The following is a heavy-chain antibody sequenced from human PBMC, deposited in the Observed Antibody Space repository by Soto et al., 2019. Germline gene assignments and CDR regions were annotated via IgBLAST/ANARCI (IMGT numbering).Heavy chain of an antibody. V-gene: IGHV3-74*01. D-gene: IGHD3-3*01. CDR2: ISDDGTIT. CDR1: GLTFSQDW. Sequence: LRVSFAASGLTFSQDWMHWIRQAPGQGLFWVSRISDDGTITDYADSVKGRFTVSRDNARNTHSLQMNSLRSEDTAVYFCATAVDYDFWSGTTHDGMDVWGPGTTFTVSS. J-gene: IGHJ6*02. CDR3: ATAVDYDFWSGTTHDGMDV.